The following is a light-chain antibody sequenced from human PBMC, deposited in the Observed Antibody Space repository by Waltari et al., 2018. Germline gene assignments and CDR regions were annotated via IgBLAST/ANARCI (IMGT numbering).Light chain of an antibody. CDR1: QNINSW. J-gene: IGKJ1*01. Sequence: DIQLPQSPSTPPASLGDRSTITCRASQNINSWLAWYQQKPGKAPKLLIYKASSLESGVPSRFSGSGSGTDFTLTISSLQPDDFATYYCQQYNSYSPWTFGQGTNVEIK. CDR2: KAS. CDR3: QQYNSYSPWT. V-gene: IGKV1-5*03.